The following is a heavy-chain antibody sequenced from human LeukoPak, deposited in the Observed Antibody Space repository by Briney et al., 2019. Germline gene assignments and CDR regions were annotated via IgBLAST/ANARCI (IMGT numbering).Heavy chain of an antibody. CDR3: ARESRDIVVVVAATYFDY. J-gene: IGHJ4*02. D-gene: IGHD2-15*01. CDR2: ISYDGSNK. CDR1: GFTFSSYG. Sequence: SGGSLRLSCAASGFTFSSYGMHWVRQAPGKGLEWVAVISYDGSNKYYADSVKGRFTISRDNSKNTLYLQMNSLRAEDTAVYYCARESRDIVVVVAATYFDYWGQGTLVTVSS. V-gene: IGHV3-30*03.